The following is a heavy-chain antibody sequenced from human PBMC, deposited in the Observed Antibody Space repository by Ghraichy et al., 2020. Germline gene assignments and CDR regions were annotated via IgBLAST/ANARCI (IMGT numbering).Heavy chain of an antibody. CDR2: ISSSSSYI. J-gene: IGHJ4*02. CDR3: AREGNYGDYVYYFDY. CDR1: GFTFSSYS. Sequence: GGSLRLSCAASGFTFSSYSMNWVRQAPGKGLEWVSSISSSSSYIYYADSVKGRFTISRDNAKNSLYLQMNSLRAEDTAVYYCAREGNYGDYVYYFDYWGQGTLVTVSS. D-gene: IGHD4-17*01. V-gene: IGHV3-21*01.